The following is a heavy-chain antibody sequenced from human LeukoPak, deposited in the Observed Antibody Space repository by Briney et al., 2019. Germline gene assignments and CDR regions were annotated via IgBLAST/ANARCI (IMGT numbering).Heavy chain of an antibody. CDR3: ASLDVTYYYDSSGYAWFDP. CDR2: INHSGST. Sequence: SETLSLTCAVYGGSFSGYCWSWIRQPPGKGLEWIGEINHSGSTNYNPSLKSRVTISVDTSKNQFSLKLSSVTAADTAVYYCASLDVTYYYDSSGYAWFDPWGQGTLVTVSS. CDR1: GGSFSGYC. J-gene: IGHJ5*02. V-gene: IGHV4-34*01. D-gene: IGHD3-22*01.